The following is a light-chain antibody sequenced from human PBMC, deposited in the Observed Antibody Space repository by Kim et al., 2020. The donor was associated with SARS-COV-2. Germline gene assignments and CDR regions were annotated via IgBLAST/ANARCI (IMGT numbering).Light chain of an antibody. CDR2: DAS. CDR1: QSISSD. J-gene: IGKJ1*01. V-gene: IGKV1-6*01. CDR3: LQDFNYPWT. Sequence: ASLGDRVIITCLGSQSISSDLGWYPQRPGEAPKLLIYDASSLQSGVPSRFSGSASGPEFTLTISSLQPEDVATYYCLQDFNYPWTFGQGTKGDIK.